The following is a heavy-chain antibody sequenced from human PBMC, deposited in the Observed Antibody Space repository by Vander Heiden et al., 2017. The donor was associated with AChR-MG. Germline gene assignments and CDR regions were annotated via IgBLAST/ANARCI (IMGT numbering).Heavy chain of an antibody. CDR2: IIPIFGTA. CDR1: GGTFSSYA. CDR3: ARDGTHCTNGVCYTPYYYYGMDV. Sequence: QVQLVQSGAEVKKPGSSVKVSCKASGGTFSSYAISWVRQAPGQGLEWMGGIIPIFGTANYAQKFQGRVTITADESTSTAYMELSSLRSEDTAVYYCARDGTHCTNGVCYTPYYYYGMDVWGQGTTVTVSS. V-gene: IGHV1-69*01. D-gene: IGHD2-8*01. J-gene: IGHJ6*02.